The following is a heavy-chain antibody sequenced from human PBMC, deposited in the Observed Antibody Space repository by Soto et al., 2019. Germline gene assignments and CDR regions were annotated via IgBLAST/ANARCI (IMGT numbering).Heavy chain of an antibody. CDR1: GFTFSSYG. V-gene: IGHV3-33*01. CDR2: IWYDGSNK. CDR3: ARNTSAWAGFDH. Sequence: QVQLVESGGGVVQPGRSLRLSCAASGFTFSSYGMHWVRQAPGKGLEWVAVIWYDGSNKYYAESVKGRFTISRDNSKNTRCPQLSSLGAEAKAGYSWARNTSAWAGFDHW. D-gene: IGHD1-26*01. J-gene: IGHJ4*01.